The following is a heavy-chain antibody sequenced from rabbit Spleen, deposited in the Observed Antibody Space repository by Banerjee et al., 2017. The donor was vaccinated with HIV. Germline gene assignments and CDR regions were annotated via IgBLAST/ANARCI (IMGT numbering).Heavy chain of an antibody. V-gene: IGHV1S40*01. Sequence: QSLEESGGDLVKPGASLTLTCTASGVSFSISSYMCWVRQAPGKGLEWIACIDSGSSGCTYIASWAKCRFTISKTSSTSVTLHMTRLTAADTATYFCARDTSSSFSSYCIDLWGQGTLVTVS. CDR3: ARDTSSSFSSYCIDL. D-gene: IGHD1-1*01. CDR1: GVSFSISSY. J-gene: IGHJ6*01. CDR2: IDSGSSGCT.